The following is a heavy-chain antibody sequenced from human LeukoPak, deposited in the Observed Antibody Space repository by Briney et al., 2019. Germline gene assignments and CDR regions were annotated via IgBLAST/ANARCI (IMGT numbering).Heavy chain of an antibody. Sequence: GGSLRLSCAASGFAFSYYDMSWVRQAPGKGLEWVASITLSGGSTFYADSVKGRFTISRDNSKNTLYLQMNSLSAEDTAVYYCAKRGNPAVGHHYLDVWGKGTTVTVSS. D-gene: IGHD2-2*01. J-gene: IGHJ6*03. CDR2: ITLSGGST. CDR3: AKRGNPAVGHHYLDV. CDR1: GFAFSYYD. V-gene: IGHV3-23*01.